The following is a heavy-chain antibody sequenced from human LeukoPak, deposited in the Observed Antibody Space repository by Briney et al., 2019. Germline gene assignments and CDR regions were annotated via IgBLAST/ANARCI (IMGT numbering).Heavy chain of an antibody. Sequence: SSETLSLTCAVYGGSFSGYYWSWIRQPPGKGLKWIGEINHSGSANYNPSLKSRVTISVDTSKNQFSLKLSSVTAADTAVYYCARAKYSSSWYYGYGMDVWGQGTTVTVSS. D-gene: IGHD6-13*01. CDR1: GGSFSGYY. CDR2: INHSGSA. CDR3: ARAKYSSSWYYGYGMDV. J-gene: IGHJ6*02. V-gene: IGHV4-34*01.